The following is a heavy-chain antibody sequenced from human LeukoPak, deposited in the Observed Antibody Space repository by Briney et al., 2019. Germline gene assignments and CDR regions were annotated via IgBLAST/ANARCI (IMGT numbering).Heavy chain of an antibody. CDR2: IYYSGST. D-gene: IGHD6-13*01. CDR1: GGSISSYY. V-gene: IGHV4-59*08. Sequence: SETLSLTCTVSGGSISSYYWSWIRQPPGKGLEWIGYIYYSGSTNYNPSLKSRVTISVDTSKNQFSLKLSSVTAADTAVYYCATSGYSSSWYAVDWFDPWGQGTLVTVSS. J-gene: IGHJ5*02. CDR3: ATSGYSSSWYAVDWFDP.